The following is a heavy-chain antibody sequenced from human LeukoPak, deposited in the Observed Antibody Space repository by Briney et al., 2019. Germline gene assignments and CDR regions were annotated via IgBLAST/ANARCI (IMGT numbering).Heavy chain of an antibody. V-gene: IGHV3-30*18. CDR3: AKDKSMTDFWSGYPDY. CDR2: ISYDGSNK. J-gene: IGHJ4*02. D-gene: IGHD3-3*01. Sequence: GGSLRLSCAASGFTFSSYGMHWVRQAPGKGLEWVAVISYDGSNKYYADSVKGRFTISRDNSKNTLYLQMNSLRAEDTAVYYCAKDKSMTDFWSGYPDYWGQGTLVTVSS. CDR1: GFTFSSYG.